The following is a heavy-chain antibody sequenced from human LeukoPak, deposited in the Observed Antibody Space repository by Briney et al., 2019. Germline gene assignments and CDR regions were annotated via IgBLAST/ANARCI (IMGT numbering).Heavy chain of an antibody. J-gene: IGHJ5*02. CDR3: ASYVRNWFDP. CDR2: IYYSGST. D-gene: IGHD3-10*02. Sequence: PSETLSLTCTVSGGSISSSNYWGWIRQPPGKGLEWIGSIYYSGSTYYNPSLKSRVTLSLDTPKTQFSLKLRSVTAADTAVYYCASYVRNWFDPWGQGTLVTVSS. V-gene: IGHV4-39*07. CDR1: GGSISSSNY.